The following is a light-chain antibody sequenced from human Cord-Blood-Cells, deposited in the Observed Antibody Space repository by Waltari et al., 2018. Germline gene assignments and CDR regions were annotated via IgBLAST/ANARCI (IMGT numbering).Light chain of an antibody. Sequence: DIQMTQSPSSLSASVGDRVTITCRASQSISSSLNWYQQKPGKAPKLLIYAASSLQSVAPSRLSCSGSGTDFTLTSSSLQPEDFATYYCQQSYSTPFTFGPGTKVDIK. CDR1: QSISSS. J-gene: IGKJ3*01. CDR2: AAS. V-gene: IGKV1-39*01. CDR3: QQSYSTPFT.